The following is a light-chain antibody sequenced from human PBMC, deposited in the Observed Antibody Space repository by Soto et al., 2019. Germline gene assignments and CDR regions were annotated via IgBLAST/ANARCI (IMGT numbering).Light chain of an antibody. V-gene: IGKV3-11*01. CDR1: QSVGSF. J-gene: IGKJ5*01. Sequence: EIVLTQSQATLSLSPGDRATLSCRANQSVGSFLAWYQRKPGQAPRLLIYDASNRAAGIPARFSGSGSGTDFTLTISRLEPEDFAIYYCQQRSNWPPEITVGQGTRLAIK. CDR3: QQRSNWPPEIT. CDR2: DAS.